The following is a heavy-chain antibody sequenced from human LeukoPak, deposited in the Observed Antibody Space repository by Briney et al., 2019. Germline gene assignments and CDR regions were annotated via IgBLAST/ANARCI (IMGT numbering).Heavy chain of an antibody. CDR3: ARDRAANQDWVEFDP. V-gene: IGHV3-66*03. D-gene: IGHD3/OR15-3a*01. CDR2: IRDSGEA. Sequence: PGGSLRLSCADSGFRVSDYYMSWVRQAPGKGLEWVGLIRDSGEAFYADFARGRFAISRDESENTLYLQMNSLRVEDTAVYFCARDRAANQDWVEFDPWGQGTPVIVSS. J-gene: IGHJ5*02. CDR1: GFRVSDYY.